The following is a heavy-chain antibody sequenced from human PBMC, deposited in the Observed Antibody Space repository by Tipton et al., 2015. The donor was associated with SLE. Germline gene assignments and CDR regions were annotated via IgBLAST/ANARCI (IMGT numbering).Heavy chain of an antibody. Sequence: TLSLTCTVSGGSMSSLYWSWIRQSPGKGLEWIGYVYYNGNTNYNPSLKSRLTISVDVPKNQFSLKLSSVTAADTALYCCARAKLGTRVAFDIWGQGTMVTVSS. J-gene: IGHJ3*02. D-gene: IGHD7-27*01. CDR2: VYYNGNT. CDR1: GGSMSSLY. CDR3: ARAKLGTRVAFDI. V-gene: IGHV4-59*08.